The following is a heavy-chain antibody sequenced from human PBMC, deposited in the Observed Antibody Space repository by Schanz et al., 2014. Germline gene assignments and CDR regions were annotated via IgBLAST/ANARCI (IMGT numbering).Heavy chain of an antibody. D-gene: IGHD3-22*01. V-gene: IGHV3-33*06. CDR2: IWYDGSNK. CDR1: GFGFSSYS. Sequence: VQLVESGGGLIQPGGSLRLSCAASGFGFSSYSMNWVRQAPGKGLEWVAVIWYDGSNKYYADSVKGRFTISRDNSKNTLYLQMNSLRAEDTAVYYCAKDRSWDYDSSGYFDFWGQGTLVTVSS. CDR3: AKDRSWDYDSSGYFDF. J-gene: IGHJ4*02.